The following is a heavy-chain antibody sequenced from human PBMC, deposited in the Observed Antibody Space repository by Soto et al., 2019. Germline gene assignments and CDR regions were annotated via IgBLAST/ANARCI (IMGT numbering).Heavy chain of an antibody. CDR3: AREGGFWSGSYPPSQYYYMDV. D-gene: IGHD3-3*01. Sequence: GGSLRLSCVGSGFTFSDYYINWVRQAPGKGLEWISYVSTRGSTVNYADSVEGRFTIYRDNAENSLYLQMNSLKPEDTAIYYCAREGGFWSGSYPPSQYYYMDVWGKGTTVTVSS. V-gene: IGHV3-11*01. J-gene: IGHJ6*03. CDR2: VSTRGSTV. CDR1: GFTFSDYY.